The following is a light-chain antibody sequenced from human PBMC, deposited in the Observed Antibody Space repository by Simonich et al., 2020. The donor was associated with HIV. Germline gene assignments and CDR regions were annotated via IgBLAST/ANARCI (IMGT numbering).Light chain of an antibody. V-gene: IGKV3-11*01. CDR3: QQYNNWPLT. Sequence: EIVLTQSPATLSLSPGERATLSCRASQSVSSYLAWYQQKPGQAPRLLIYDASNRATGIPARFSGSGSWTDFTLTISSLEPEDVAVYYCQQYNNWPLTFGGGTKVEIK. J-gene: IGKJ4*01. CDR1: QSVSSY. CDR2: DAS.